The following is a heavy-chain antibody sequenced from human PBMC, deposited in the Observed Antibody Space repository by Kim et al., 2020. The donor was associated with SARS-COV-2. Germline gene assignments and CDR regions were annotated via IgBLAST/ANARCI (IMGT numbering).Heavy chain of an antibody. CDR3: ASSPYGMDV. CDR2: YI. J-gene: IGHJ6*02. Sequence: YIYYADSVKGRFTISRDNAKNSLYLQMNSLRAEDTAVYYCASSPYGMDVWGQGTTVTVSS. V-gene: IGHV3-21*01.